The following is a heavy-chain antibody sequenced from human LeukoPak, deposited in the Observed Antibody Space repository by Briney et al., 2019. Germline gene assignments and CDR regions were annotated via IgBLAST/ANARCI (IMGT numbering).Heavy chain of an antibody. CDR3: ARLASYYYDSSGYYDLFDY. D-gene: IGHD3-22*01. CDR1: GYTFTGYF. Sequence: ASMKVSCKASGYTFTGYFMHWVRQAPGQGLEWMGWINPNSGGTNYAQNFQGRITMTRDTSISTAYLQWSSLKASDTAMYYCARLASYYYDSSGYYDLFDYWGQGTLVTVSS. CDR2: INPNSGGT. J-gene: IGHJ4*02. V-gene: IGHV1-2*02.